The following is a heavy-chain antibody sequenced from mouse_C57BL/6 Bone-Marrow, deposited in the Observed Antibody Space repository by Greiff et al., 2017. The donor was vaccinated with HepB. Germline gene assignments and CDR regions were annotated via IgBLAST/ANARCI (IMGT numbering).Heavy chain of an antibody. D-gene: IGHD2-3*01. V-gene: IGHV1-9*01. Sequence: QVQLQQSGAELMKPGASVKLSCKATGYTFTGYWIEWVKQRPGHGVAWIGETLPGSGSTNYNEKFKGKATFTADTSSNTAYMQLSSLTTEDSAIYYCARWLLRAWFAYWGQGRLVTVSA. CDR2: TLPGSGST. CDR1: GYTFTGYW. CDR3: ARWLLRAWFAY. J-gene: IGHJ3*01.